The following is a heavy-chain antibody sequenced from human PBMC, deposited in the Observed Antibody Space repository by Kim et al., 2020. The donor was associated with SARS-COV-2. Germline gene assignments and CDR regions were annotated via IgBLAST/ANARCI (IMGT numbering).Heavy chain of an antibody. CDR2: IIPIFGTS. V-gene: IGHV1-69*13. Sequence: SVKVSCKASGGTFSNYAISWVRQAPGQGLEWMGGIIPIFGTSNYAQKFQGRLTITADESTSTAYMELSSLRSEDTAVYYCARSGWFGEQNFDYWGQGTLVTVSS. CDR3: ARSGWFGEQNFDY. D-gene: IGHD3-10*01. CDR1: GGTFSNYA. J-gene: IGHJ4*02.